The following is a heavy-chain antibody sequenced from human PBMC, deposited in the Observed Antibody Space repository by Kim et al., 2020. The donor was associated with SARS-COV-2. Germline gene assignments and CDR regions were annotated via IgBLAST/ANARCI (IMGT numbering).Heavy chain of an antibody. D-gene: IGHD6-13*01. CDR1: GFTVSTNY. V-gene: IGHV3-66*01. J-gene: IGHJ4*02. CDR2: IYNGGST. Sequence: GGSLRLSCVASGFTVSTNYMSWVRQAPGKGLEWVSVIYNGGSTFYADSVKGRFTISRDSSKNTLYLQMNSLRAADTAVYYCATSLSSRWYYFAYKGQGTLVTVSS. CDR3: ATSLSSRWYYFAY.